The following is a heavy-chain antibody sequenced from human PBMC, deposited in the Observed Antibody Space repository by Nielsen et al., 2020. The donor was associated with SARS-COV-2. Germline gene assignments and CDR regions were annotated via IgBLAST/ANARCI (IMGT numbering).Heavy chain of an antibody. J-gene: IGHJ6*02. CDR2: ISYDGSNK. V-gene: IGHV3-30*18. D-gene: IGHD3-9*01. CDR3: AKDPTYYDILTGYFGQANYYYYYGMDV. Sequence: GGSLRLSCAASGFTFSSYGMHWVRQAPGKGLEWVAVISYDGSNKYYADSMKGRFTISRDNSKNTLYLQMNSLRAEDTAVYYCAKDPTYYDILTGYFGQANYYYYYGMDVWGQGTTVTVSS. CDR1: GFTFSSYG.